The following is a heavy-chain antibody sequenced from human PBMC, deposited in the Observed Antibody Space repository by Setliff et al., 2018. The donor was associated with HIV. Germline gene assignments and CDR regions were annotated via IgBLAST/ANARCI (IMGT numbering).Heavy chain of an antibody. Sequence: GASVKVSCKASGYDFINNDINWVRQATGQGLEWMGWMNPNSGNSGYAQKFQGRVTMTRSTSFSTAYMELSNLTSEDTAIYYCARKHKVSLGRGIVVLWGFHPWGQGTLVTVSS. CDR2: MNPNSGNS. CDR1: GYDFINND. V-gene: IGHV1-8*02. D-gene: IGHD3-10*01. CDR3: ARKHKVSLGRGIVVLWGFHP. J-gene: IGHJ5*02.